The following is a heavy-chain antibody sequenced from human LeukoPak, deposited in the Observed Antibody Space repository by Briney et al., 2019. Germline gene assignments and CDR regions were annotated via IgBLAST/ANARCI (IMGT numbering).Heavy chain of an antibody. CDR2: IYPDDSDT. CDR3: ARHRGSCVRTSCYSDY. V-gene: IGHV5-51*01. J-gene: IGHJ4*02. D-gene: IGHD2-2*01. CDR1: GYNFPSCW. Sequence: PGESLQISCQGSGYNFPSCWIGWLRQLPGKGLEGMGIIYPDDSDTIYSPSFEGQVTISADKSINTAYLQWSSLKASDTAMYYCARHRGSCVRTSCYSDYWGQGTLVTVSS.